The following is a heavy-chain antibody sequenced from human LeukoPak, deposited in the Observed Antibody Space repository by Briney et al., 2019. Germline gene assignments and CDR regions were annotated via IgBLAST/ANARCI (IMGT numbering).Heavy chain of an antibody. D-gene: IGHD6-19*01. Sequence: ASVKVSCKASGYTFTGYYMHWVRQAPGQGLEWMGWINPNSGGTNYAQKFQGRVTMTRDTSISTAYMELSRLRSDDTAVYYCATDHLKQWLRKEDYYYGMDVWGQGTPVTVSS. CDR1: GYTFTGYY. J-gene: IGHJ6*02. CDR2: INPNSGGT. CDR3: ATDHLKQWLRKEDYYYGMDV. V-gene: IGHV1-2*02.